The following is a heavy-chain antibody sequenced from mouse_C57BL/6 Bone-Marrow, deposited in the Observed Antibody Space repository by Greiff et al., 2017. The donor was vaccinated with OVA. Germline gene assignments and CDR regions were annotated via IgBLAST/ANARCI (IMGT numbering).Heavy chain of an antibody. J-gene: IGHJ4*01. V-gene: IGHV5-12*01. D-gene: IGHD1-1*01. Sequence: EVKLVESGGGLVQPGGSLKLSCAASGFTFSDYYMYWVRQTPEKRLEWVAYISNGGGSTYYPDTVKGRFAISRDNAKNTLYLQMSRLKSEDTAMYYCARHSDYGSSYRAMDYWGQGTSVTVSS. CDR1: GFTFSDYY. CDR2: ISNGGGST. CDR3: ARHSDYGSSYRAMDY.